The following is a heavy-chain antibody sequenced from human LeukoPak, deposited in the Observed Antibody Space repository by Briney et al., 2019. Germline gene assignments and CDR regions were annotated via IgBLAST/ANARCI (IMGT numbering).Heavy chain of an antibody. V-gene: IGHV4-34*01. Sequence: SETLSLTCAVYGGSFSGYYWSWLRQPPGKGLEWIGEINHSGSTNYNPSLTSRVPISVDTSKNQFSPTLSSVTAADTAVYYCARLRFLEWLLRYYYYMDVWGKGTTVTVSS. CDR3: ARLRFLEWLLRYYYYMDV. CDR1: GGSFSGYY. CDR2: INHSGST. D-gene: IGHD3-3*01. J-gene: IGHJ6*03.